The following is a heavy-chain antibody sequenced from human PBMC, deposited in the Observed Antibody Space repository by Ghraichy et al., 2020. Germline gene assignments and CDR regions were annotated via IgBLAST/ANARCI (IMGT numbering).Heavy chain of an antibody. CDR3: GRSDSRSYYGGIDY. D-gene: IGHD1-26*01. CDR2: IYSDGST. V-gene: IGHV3-53*01. Sequence: GGSLRLSCAASGFIVSVNYMTWVRQAPGKGLEWVSVIYSDGSTYYADSVKGRFTISRDNSKNTVSLQMISLRAVDTAVYYCGRSDSRSYYGGIDYWGQGTLVTVSA. J-gene: IGHJ4*02. CDR1: GFIVSVNY.